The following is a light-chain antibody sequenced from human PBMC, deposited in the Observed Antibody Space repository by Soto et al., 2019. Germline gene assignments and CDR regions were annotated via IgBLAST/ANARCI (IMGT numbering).Light chain of an antibody. CDR3: QSYDSSLSGWIV. Sequence: QSVLTQPPSVSGAPGQRVTISCTGSSSNIGTGYDVHWYQQLPGTAPKLLIYSNNIRPSGVPDRFSGSKSGTSASLAITGLQAEDEAVYYCQSYDSSLSGWIVFGGGTKVTVL. CDR1: SSNIGTGYD. J-gene: IGLJ3*02. CDR2: SNN. V-gene: IGLV1-40*01.